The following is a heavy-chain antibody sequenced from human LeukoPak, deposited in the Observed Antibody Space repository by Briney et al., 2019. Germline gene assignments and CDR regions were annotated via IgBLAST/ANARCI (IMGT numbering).Heavy chain of an antibody. CDR1: GGSISSSSYY. CDR3: ARELLYSSSMYYYYYMDV. J-gene: IGHJ6*03. CDR2: INYSGST. Sequence: PSETLSLTCTVSGGSISSSSYYWGWIRQPPGKGLEWIGSINYSGSTYYNPSLKSRVTISADTSKNQFSLKLSSVTAADTAVYYCARELLYSSSMYYYYYMDVWGKGTTVTVSS. V-gene: IGHV4-39*07. D-gene: IGHD6-6*01.